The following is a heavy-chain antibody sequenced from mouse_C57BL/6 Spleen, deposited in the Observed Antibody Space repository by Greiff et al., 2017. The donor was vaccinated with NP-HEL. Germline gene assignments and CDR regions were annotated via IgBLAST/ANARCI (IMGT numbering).Heavy chain of an antibody. CDR2: IDPSDSYT. Sequence: QVQLQQPGAELVKPGASVKLSCKASGYTFTSYWMQWVKQRPGQGLEWIGEIDPSDSYTNYNQKFKGKATLTVDTSSSTAYMQLSSLTSEYSAVYDCARGYDYDVPFAYWGQGTLVTVSA. V-gene: IGHV1-50*01. D-gene: IGHD2-4*01. J-gene: IGHJ3*01. CDR1: GYTFTSYW. CDR3: ARGYDYDVPFAY.